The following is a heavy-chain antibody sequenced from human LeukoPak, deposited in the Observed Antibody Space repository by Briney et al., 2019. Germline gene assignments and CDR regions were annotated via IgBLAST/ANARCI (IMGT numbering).Heavy chain of an antibody. CDR2: IGTAGDT. CDR3: ARGLSYHCSSTSCYPL. D-gene: IGHD2-2*01. CDR1: GFTFSSYD. V-gene: IGHV3-13*01. Sequence: GGSLRLSCAASGFTFSSYDMHWVRQATGKGLEWVSAIGTAGDTYYPGSVKGRFTISRENAKSSLYLQMNSLRAGDTAVYYCARGLSYHCSSTSCYPLWGQGTLVTVSS. J-gene: IGHJ4*02.